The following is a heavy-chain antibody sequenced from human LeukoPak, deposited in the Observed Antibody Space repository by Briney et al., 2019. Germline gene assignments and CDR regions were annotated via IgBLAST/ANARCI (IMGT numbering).Heavy chain of an antibody. V-gene: IGHV3-21*01. CDR2: ISSSSSYI. Sequence: GGSLRLSCAVSGLTFSSYSMNWVRQAPGKGLEWVSSISSSSSYIYYADSVKGRFTISRDNAKNSLYLQMNSLRAEDTAVYYCARDHPDILTGYYYYYMDVWGKGTTVTVSS. D-gene: IGHD3-9*01. CDR1: GLTFSSYS. J-gene: IGHJ6*03. CDR3: ARDHPDILTGYYYYYMDV.